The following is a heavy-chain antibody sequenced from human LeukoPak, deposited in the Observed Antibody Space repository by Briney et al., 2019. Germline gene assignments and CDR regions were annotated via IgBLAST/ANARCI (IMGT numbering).Heavy chain of an antibody. CDR3: ARDNRPWNSNFDY. Sequence: GGSLRLSCAASGFAFSSYGMHWVRQAPGQGLEWVALIRYDGGKEYYADSVKGRFTISRDNSKNTLYLQMNSLRAEDTAVYYCARDNRPWNSNFDYWGQGTLVTVSS. V-gene: IGHV3-30*02. J-gene: IGHJ4*02. D-gene: IGHD1-7*01. CDR1: GFAFSSYG. CDR2: IRYDGGKE.